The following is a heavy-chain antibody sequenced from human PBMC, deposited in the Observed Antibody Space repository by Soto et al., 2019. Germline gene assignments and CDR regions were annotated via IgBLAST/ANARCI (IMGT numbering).Heavy chain of an antibody. J-gene: IGHJ6*03. CDR3: ASKYGSGSYYNLYYYYMDV. CDR2: IKQDGSEK. Sequence: GESLKISCAASGFTFSSYWMSWVRQAPGKGLEWVANIKQDGSEKYYVDSVKGRFTISRDNAKNSLYLQMNSLRAEDTAVYYCASKYGSGSYYNLYYYYMDVWGKGTTVTVSS. D-gene: IGHD3-10*01. V-gene: IGHV3-7*01. CDR1: GFTFSSYW.